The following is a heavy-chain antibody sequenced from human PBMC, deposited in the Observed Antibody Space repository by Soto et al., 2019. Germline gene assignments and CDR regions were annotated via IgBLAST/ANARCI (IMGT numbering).Heavy chain of an antibody. Sequence: PSETLSPTCAVSGGSISSRGYSWSWIRQPPGKGLEWIGYIYHSGSTYYNPSLKSRVTISVDRSNNQFSLKLSSVTAADTAVYYCAGTSGTFYTPIDYWGKGTLVT. J-gene: IGHJ4*02. V-gene: IGHV4-30-2*01. CDR2: IYHSGST. CDR3: AGTSGTFYTPIDY. CDR1: GGSISSRGYS. D-gene: IGHD2-2*02.